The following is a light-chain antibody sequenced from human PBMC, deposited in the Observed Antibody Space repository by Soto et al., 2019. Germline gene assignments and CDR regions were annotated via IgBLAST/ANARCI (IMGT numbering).Light chain of an antibody. CDR2: TAS. Sequence: DIQLSQSPSSLSASVGDRVTISCRASQVISNYLAWYQRKPGKAPKLLISTASILQSGVPSRFSGSGSGTEFTLTISSLEPEDFAAYYCQQLSSYPITFGQGTRLEIK. CDR3: QQLSSYPIT. V-gene: IGKV1-9*01. J-gene: IGKJ5*01. CDR1: QVISNY.